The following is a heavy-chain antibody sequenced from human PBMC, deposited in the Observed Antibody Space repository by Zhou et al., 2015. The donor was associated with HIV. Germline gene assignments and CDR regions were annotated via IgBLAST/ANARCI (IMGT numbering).Heavy chain of an antibody. V-gene: IGHV1-69*02. CDR3: ARGRRLGELSLGFDD. Sequence: QVQLVQSGAEVKKPGSSVKVSCKASGGTFSSYIITWVRQAPGQGLEWMGRIIPILGVANYAQKFQGRVTITAGNSTSTAYMELSSLRSEDTAVYYCARGRRLGELSLGFDDWGQGTLVLVSS. D-gene: IGHD3-16*02. J-gene: IGHJ4*02. CDR2: IIPILGVA. CDR1: GGTFSSYI.